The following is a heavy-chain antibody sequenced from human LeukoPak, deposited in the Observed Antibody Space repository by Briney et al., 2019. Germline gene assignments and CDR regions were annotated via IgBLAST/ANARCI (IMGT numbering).Heavy chain of an antibody. J-gene: IGHJ4*02. CDR2: IKSKTDGGTT. V-gene: IGHV3-15*01. Sequence: PGGSLRLYCAASGFTFSNAWMSWVRQAPGKGLEWVGRIKSKTDGGTTDYAAPVKGRFTISRDDSKNTLYLQMNSLKTEDTAVYYCTTAGYGGNSDFDYWGQGTLVTVSS. D-gene: IGHD4-23*01. CDR1: GFTFSNAW. CDR3: TTAGYGGNSDFDY.